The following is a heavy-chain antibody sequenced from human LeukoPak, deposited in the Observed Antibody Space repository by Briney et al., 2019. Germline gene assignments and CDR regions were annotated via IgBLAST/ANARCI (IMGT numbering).Heavy chain of an antibody. CDR1: GGTFSRFA. J-gene: IGHJ4*02. CDR2: IIPIFGTA. CDR3: ARSKALRLDDIYY. V-gene: IGHV1-69*13. D-gene: IGHD3-9*01. Sequence: ASVKVSCKTSGGTFSRFAISWVRQAPGQGLEWMGGIIPIFGTANYAQKFQGRVTITADESTSTAYMELSSLRSEDTAVYYCARSKALRLDDIYYWGQGTLVTVSS.